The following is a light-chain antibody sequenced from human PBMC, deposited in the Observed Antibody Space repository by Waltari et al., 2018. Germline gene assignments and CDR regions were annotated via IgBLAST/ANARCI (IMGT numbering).Light chain of an antibody. CDR1: QSVSRY. V-gene: IGKV3-11*01. Sequence: EIVLTQSPATLSLSPGERATLSCRASQSVSRYLAWYQQKPGQAPRLLIYDASNRATGVPARFSGSGSGTDFTLTISRLEPEDFAVYFCQQRSNWRTFGQGTKVEIK. J-gene: IGKJ1*01. CDR2: DAS. CDR3: QQRSNWRT.